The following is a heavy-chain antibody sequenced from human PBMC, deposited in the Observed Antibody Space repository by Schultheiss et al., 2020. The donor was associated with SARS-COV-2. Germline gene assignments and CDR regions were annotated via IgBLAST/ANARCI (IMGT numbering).Heavy chain of an antibody. CDR1: GASISSSSYY. D-gene: IGHD3-3*01. V-gene: IGHV4-39*01. Sequence: SETLSPTCTVSGASISSSSYYWGWIRQPPGKGLEWIGSIYYSGSTYYNPSLKSQVTISVDTSKNQFSLKLSSVTAADTAVYYWARRTISGWYFDLWGRGTLVTVSS. J-gene: IGHJ2*01. CDR3: ARRTISGWYFDL. CDR2: IYYSGST.